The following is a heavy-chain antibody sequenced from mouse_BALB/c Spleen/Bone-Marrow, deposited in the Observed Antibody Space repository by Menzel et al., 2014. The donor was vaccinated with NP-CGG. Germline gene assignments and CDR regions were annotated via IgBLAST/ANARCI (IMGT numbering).Heavy chain of an antibody. CDR1: GYAFSAYW. V-gene: IGHV1-80*01. J-gene: IGHJ2*01. CDR3: TRSTATFDY. Sequence: QVQLQQSGAELVRPGSSVKISCKASGYAFSAYWMNWVKQRPGQGLEWIGQIYPGDGDTNYNGKFKGKATLTADKSSSTAYRQLSSLTSEDSAVYFCTRSTATFDYWGQGTTLTVSS. CDR2: IYPGDGDT. D-gene: IGHD1-2*01.